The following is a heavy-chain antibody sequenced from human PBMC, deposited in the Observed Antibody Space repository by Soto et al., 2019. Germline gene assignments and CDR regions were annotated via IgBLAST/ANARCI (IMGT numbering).Heavy chain of an antibody. CDR3: ARGAGVGFGDYTTGGMDV. D-gene: IGHD3-10*01. CDR1: GYTFTRYA. J-gene: IGHJ6*02. CDR2: INAGNGNT. Sequence: GASVKVSCKASGYTFTRYAMHWVRQAPGQRPEWMGWINAGNGNTKYSQKFQGRVTITRDTSASTAYMELSSLRSEDTAVYYCARGAGVGFGDYTTGGMDVWGQGTTVTVSS. V-gene: IGHV1-3*01.